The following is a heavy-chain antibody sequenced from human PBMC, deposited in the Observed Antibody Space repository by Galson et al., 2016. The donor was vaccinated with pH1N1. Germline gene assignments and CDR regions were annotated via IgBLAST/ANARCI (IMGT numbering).Heavy chain of an antibody. CDR1: GGTFNNYP. CDR3: ARGQASVSTSYYYGMDV. V-gene: IGHV1-69*06. J-gene: IGHJ6*02. Sequence: SVKVSCKASGGTFNNYPISWLRQAPGHGLEWMGRIIPIFGTANYAQKFQGRVTITADKSTSTAYMEWSSLRSEDTAVYYCARGQASVSTSYYYGMDVRGQGATVTVSS. D-gene: IGHD4-11*01. CDR2: IIPIFGTA.